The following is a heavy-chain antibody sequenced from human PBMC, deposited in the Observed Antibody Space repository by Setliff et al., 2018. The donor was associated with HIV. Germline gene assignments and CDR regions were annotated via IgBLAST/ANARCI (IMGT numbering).Heavy chain of an antibody. CDR1: GASINSGSHY. D-gene: IGHD2-15*01. CDR2: IYYSGTT. CDR3: ARGPGGWQRDYYYYMDV. V-gene: IGHV4-30-4*08. J-gene: IGHJ6*03. Sequence: KPSETLSLTCTVSGASINSGSHYWTWIRQRPGRGLEWIGYIYYSGTTYYNPSLKTRLAMSLDTSTNQFSLRLTSVTAADTAVYYCARGPGGWQRDYYYYMDVWGKGTTVTVSS.